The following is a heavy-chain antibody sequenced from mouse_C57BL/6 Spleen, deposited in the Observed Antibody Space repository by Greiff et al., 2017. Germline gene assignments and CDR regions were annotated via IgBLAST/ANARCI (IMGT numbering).Heavy chain of an antibody. J-gene: IGHJ4*01. CDR3: ARGTAQATGNYAMDY. CDR2: IHPNSGST. D-gene: IGHD3-2*02. CDR1: GYTFTSYW. V-gene: IGHV1-64*01. Sequence: QVQLQQPGAELVKPGASVKLSCKASGYTFTSYWMHWVKQRPGQGLEWIGMIHPNSGSTNYNEKFKSKATLTVDKSSSTAYMQLSSLTSEDSAVYYCARGTAQATGNYAMDYWGQGTSVTVSS.